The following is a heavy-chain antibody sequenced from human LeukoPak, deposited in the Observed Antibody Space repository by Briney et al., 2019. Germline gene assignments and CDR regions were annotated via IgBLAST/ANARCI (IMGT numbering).Heavy chain of an antibody. Sequence: GGSLRLSCEASGFTFSSYSMNWVRQAPGKGLEWVSSISSSSSYIYYADSVKGRFTISRDNAKNSLYLQMNSLRAEDTAVYYCARGYSNYFSFDYWGQGTLVTVSS. J-gene: IGHJ4*02. CDR1: GFTFSSYS. D-gene: IGHD4-11*01. V-gene: IGHV3-21*01. CDR2: ISSSSSYI. CDR3: ARGYSNYFSFDY.